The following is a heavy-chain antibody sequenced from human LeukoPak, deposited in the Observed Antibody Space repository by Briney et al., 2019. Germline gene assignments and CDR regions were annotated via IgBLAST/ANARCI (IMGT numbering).Heavy chain of an antibody. CDR3: AIYFVGGGGRGT. D-gene: IGHD2-21*01. J-gene: IGHJ4*02. CDR2: DGST. V-gene: IGHV4-31*03. Sequence: SETLSLTCTVSGGSISSGGYHWSWIRQHPGKGLEWIGNDGSTYYNPSLKSRVTISVDTSKNQFSLKLSSVTAADTAIYYCAIYFVGGGGRGTWGQGTLVNVSS. CDR1: GGSISSGGYH.